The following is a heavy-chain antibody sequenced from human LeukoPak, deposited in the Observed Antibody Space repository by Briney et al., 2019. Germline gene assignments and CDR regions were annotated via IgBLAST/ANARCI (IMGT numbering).Heavy chain of an antibody. J-gene: IGHJ4*02. CDR2: INSDGSST. V-gene: IGHV3-74*01. Sequence: GGSLRLSCAASGFTFSSYWMHWVRQAPGKGLVWVSRINSDGSSTSYADSVKGRFTISRDNAKNTLYLQMNSLRAEDTAVYYCARSRQADIVAYFDYWGRGTLVTVSS. CDR1: GFTFSSYW. CDR3: ARSRQADIVAYFDY. D-gene: IGHD5-12*01.